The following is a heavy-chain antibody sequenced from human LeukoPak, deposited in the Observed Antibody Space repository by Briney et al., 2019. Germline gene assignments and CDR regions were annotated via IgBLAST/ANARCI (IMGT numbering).Heavy chain of an antibody. J-gene: IGHJ5*02. CDR2: IDRTGTYT. CDR3: ARYNDIS. CDR1: GFPFRDYY. Sequence: GGSLRLSCAASGFPFRDYYMNWICQAPGKGLEWVSYIDRTGTYTNYADSVKGRFTISRDNAKNSLYLQMNSLRAEDTAVYYCARYNDISWGQGTLVTVSS. V-gene: IGHV3-11*06. D-gene: IGHD1-14*01.